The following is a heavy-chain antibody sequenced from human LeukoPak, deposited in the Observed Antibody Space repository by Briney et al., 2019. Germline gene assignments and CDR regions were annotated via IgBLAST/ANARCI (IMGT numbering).Heavy chain of an antibody. CDR2: ISAHNGNT. J-gene: IGHJ4*02. D-gene: IGHD5-12*01. Sequence: ASVKVSCEASGYTFTSYGISWVRQAPGQGLEWMGWISAHNGNTNYAQKLQGRVTMTTDTSTSTAYMELRSLRSDDTAVYYCARSGEYSGYDEYFDYWGQGTLVTVSS. CDR3: ARSGEYSGYDEYFDY. CDR1: GYTFTSYG. V-gene: IGHV1-18*01.